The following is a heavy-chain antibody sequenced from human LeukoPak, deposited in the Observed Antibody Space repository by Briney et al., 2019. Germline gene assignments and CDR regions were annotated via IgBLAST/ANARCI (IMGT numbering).Heavy chain of an antibody. D-gene: IGHD3-22*01. CDR2: IRYDGSNK. Sequence: XIRYDGSNKYYADSVKGRFTISRDNSKNTLYLQMNSLRAEDTAVYYCAKDVYYDSSGYFGYWGQGTLVTVSS. V-gene: IGHV3-30*02. CDR3: AKDVYYDSSGYFGY. J-gene: IGHJ4*02.